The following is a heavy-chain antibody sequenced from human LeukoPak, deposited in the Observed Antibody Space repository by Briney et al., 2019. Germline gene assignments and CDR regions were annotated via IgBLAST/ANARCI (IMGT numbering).Heavy chain of an antibody. Sequence: GASVKVSCKASGYTFTSYGISWVRQAPGQGLEWMGRIIPILGIANYAQKFQGRVTITADKSTSTAYMELSSLGSEDTAVYYRARRRIVGATRLGYYYYGMDVWGQGTTVTVSS. CDR3: ARRRIVGATRLGYYYYGMDV. J-gene: IGHJ6*02. V-gene: IGHV1-69*04. CDR1: GYTFTSYG. D-gene: IGHD1-26*01. CDR2: IIPILGIA.